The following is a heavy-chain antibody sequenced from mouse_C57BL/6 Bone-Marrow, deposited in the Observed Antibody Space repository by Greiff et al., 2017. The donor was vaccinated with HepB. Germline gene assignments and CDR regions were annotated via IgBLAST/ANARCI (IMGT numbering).Heavy chain of an antibody. V-gene: IGHV1-74*01. Sequence: QVQLQQPGAELVKPGASVKVSCKASGYTFTSYWMHWVKRRPGQGLEWIGRIHPSDSGTNYNQKFKVKATLTVDKSSSTAYMQLSSLTSEDAAVYYCSIGYHSNSFAYWGQGTLVTVSA. J-gene: IGHJ3*01. D-gene: IGHD2-5*01. CDR3: SIGYHSNSFAY. CDR2: IHPSDSGT. CDR1: GYTFTSYW.